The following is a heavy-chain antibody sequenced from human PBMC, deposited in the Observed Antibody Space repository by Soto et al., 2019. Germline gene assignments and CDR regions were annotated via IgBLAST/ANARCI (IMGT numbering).Heavy chain of an antibody. CDR1: GGSISSGGYS. CDR2: IYHSGST. V-gene: IGHV4-30-2*01. CDR3: ARGPPSY. J-gene: IGHJ4*02. Sequence: TLSLTCAVSGGSISSGGYSWSWIRQPPGKGLEWIGYIYHSGSTYYNPSLKSRVTISVDRSKNQFSLKLSSVTAADTAVYYCARGPPSYWGQGTLVTVSS.